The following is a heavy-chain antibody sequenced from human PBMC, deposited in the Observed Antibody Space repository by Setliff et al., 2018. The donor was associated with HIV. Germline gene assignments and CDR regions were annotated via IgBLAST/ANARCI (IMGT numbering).Heavy chain of an antibody. Sequence: KASETLSLTCTVSGGSINSGEYYWSWSRQRPGKGLEWIGYIYNTGDAYYNPPLKGRVTISIDTSKNQFSLRLTSVTAADTAVFYCARGREWTHLDYWGQGTLVTVSS. V-gene: IGHV4-31*03. CDR1: GGSINSGEYY. J-gene: IGHJ4*02. CDR3: ARGREWTHLDY. D-gene: IGHD3-3*01. CDR2: IYNTGDA.